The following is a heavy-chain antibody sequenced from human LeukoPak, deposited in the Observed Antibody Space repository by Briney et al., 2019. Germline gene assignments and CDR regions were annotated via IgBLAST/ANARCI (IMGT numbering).Heavy chain of an antibody. Sequence: PGGSLRLSCAASGFTFSSYSFNWVRQAPGKGLEWVSAISGSGGSTYYADSVKGRFTISRDNSKNTLYLQMNSLRAEDTAVYYCAALAMATTGDDAFDIWGQGTMVTVSS. CDR2: ISGSGGST. J-gene: IGHJ3*02. V-gene: IGHV3-23*01. D-gene: IGHD5-24*01. CDR3: AALAMATTGDDAFDI. CDR1: GFTFSSYS.